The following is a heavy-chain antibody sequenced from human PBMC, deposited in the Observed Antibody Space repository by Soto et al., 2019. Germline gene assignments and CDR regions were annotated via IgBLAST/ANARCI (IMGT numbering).Heavy chain of an antibody. V-gene: IGHV1-69*01. D-gene: IGHD3-3*01. CDR3: ASSRITIFGVPPMATYYYYGMDV. Sequence: QVQLAQSGAEVKKPGSSVKVSCKASGGTFSSYAISWVRQAPGQGLEWMGGIIPIFSTANYAQKFQGRVTITADESMSTVYVELSSLRSEDTAVFYCASSRITIFGVPPMATYYYYGMDVWGQGTTVTVSS. J-gene: IGHJ6*02. CDR2: IIPIFSTA. CDR1: GGTFSSYA.